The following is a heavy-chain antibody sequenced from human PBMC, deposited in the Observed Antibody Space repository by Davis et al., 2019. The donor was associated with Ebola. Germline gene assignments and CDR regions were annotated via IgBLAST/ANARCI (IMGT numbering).Heavy chain of an antibody. Sequence: GGSLRLSCAASGFSFYSYWMTWVRQAPGRGLEWVSSIISSSSYIYYADSVKGRFTIPTHNAKNSLYLQMTSLGAGDTAVYYCARDHLTIFGVVGGYWGQGTLVTVSS. J-gene: IGHJ4*02. V-gene: IGHV3-21*01. CDR3: ARDHLTIFGVVGGY. CDR2: IISSSSYI. D-gene: IGHD3-3*01. CDR1: GFSFYSYW.